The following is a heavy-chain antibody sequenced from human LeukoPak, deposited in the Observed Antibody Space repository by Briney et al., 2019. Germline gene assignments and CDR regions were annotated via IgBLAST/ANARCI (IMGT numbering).Heavy chain of an antibody. Sequence: ASVKVSCKASGYTFTGYYMRWVRQAPGQGLEWMGWINPNSGGTNYAQKFQGRVTMTRDTSISTAYMELSRLRSDDTAVYYCARDWAAVAGTDYWGQGTLVTVSS. CDR2: INPNSGGT. D-gene: IGHD6-19*01. J-gene: IGHJ4*02. V-gene: IGHV1-2*02. CDR1: GYTFTGYY. CDR3: ARDWAAVAGTDY.